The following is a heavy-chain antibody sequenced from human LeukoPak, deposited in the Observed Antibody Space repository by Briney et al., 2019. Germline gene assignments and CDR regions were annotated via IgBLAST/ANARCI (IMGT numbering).Heavy chain of an antibody. CDR3: ARGLYGGNGLGH. CDR1: GGSFSGYY. Sequence: SETLSLTRAVYGGSFSGYYWSWIRQPPGEGLEWIGEINHSGSTNYNPSLKSRVTISVDTSKNQFSLKLSSVTAADTAVYYCARGLYGGNGLGHWGQGTLVTVSS. D-gene: IGHD2-15*01. CDR2: INHSGST. J-gene: IGHJ4*02. V-gene: IGHV4-34*01.